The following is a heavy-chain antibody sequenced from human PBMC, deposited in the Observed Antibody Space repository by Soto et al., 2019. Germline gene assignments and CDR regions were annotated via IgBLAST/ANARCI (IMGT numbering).Heavy chain of an antibody. CDR3: AREVGAPSGWLDP. CDR2: ISASGGLK. J-gene: IGHJ5*02. Sequence: EVQLSESGGDLRXXXXXXXXSCAASGFTFTNXXMTWVRQTPGKGLEWVSGISASGGLKYYADSVRGRFTVSRDNSKNILYLQMDNLRDEDTALYYCAREVGAPSGWLDPWGQGTQVTVSS. D-gene: IGHD1-26*01. CDR1: GFTFTNXX. V-gene: IGHV3-23*01.